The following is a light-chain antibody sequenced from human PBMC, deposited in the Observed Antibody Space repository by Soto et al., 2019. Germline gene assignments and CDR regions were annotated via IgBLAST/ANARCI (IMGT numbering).Light chain of an antibody. V-gene: IGKV1-5*03. Sequence: DVRMTQSPSTLSASVGDTVTITCRASQTIGTWLAWYQQKPAKAPKLLIYKASTLESGVPSRFSGSGSGTEFTLTISSLQADDFATYYCQQYNSYSTFGQGTKVDIK. CDR2: KAS. CDR3: QQYNSYST. CDR1: QTIGTW. J-gene: IGKJ1*01.